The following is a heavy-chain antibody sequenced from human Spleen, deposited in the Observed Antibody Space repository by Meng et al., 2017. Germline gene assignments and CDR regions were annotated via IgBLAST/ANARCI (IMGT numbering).Heavy chain of an antibody. CDR3: ARDLTSSGSYLSD. D-gene: IGHD1-26*01. CDR2: IYHSGST. CDR1: GGSFSGYY. Sequence: SETLSLTCGVYGGSFSGYYWGWIRQPPGKGLEWIGSIYHSGSTYYNPSLKSRVTISVDTSKNQFSLKLSSVTAADTAVYYCARDLTSSGSYLSDWGQGTLVTVSS. J-gene: IGHJ4*02. V-gene: IGHV4-38-2*02.